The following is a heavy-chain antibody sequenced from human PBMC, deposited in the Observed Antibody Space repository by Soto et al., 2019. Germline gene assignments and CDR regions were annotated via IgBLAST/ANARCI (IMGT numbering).Heavy chain of an antibody. CDR2: ISDSSSTI. D-gene: IGHD1-26*01. CDR3: AREVGATGY. V-gene: IGHV3-48*04. Sequence: EVQLVEYGGGLEQPGGSLRLSCVASGFTFNSHTMNWVRQAPGKGLEWLSYISDSSSTIYYADSVKGRFTISRDNAKNSLYLQMNSLRADDTAVYYCAREVGATGYWGQGTLVTVSP. CDR1: GFTFNSHT. J-gene: IGHJ4*02.